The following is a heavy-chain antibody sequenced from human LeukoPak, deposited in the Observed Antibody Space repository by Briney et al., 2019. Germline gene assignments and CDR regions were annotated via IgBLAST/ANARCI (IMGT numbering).Heavy chain of an antibody. CDR3: ARGYYDSSGYLISYNWFDP. V-gene: IGHV4-59*01. Sequence: SETLPLTCTVSGGSISHYYRSWIRQPPGKGLEWIGYIYYSGSTNYNPSLKSRVTISVDTSKNQFSLKLSSVTAADTAVYYCARGYYDSSGYLISYNWFDPWGQGTLVTVSS. CDR2: IYYSGST. D-gene: IGHD3-22*01. J-gene: IGHJ5*02. CDR1: GGSISHYY.